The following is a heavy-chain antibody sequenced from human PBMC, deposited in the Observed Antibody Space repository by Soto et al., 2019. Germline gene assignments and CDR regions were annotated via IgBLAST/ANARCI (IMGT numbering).Heavy chain of an antibody. V-gene: IGHV1-69*02. CDR3: ARGGYYYDSSGYTNDY. Sequence: QVQLVQSGAEVKKPGSSVKVSCKASGVTFSSYTISWVRQAPGQGLEWMGRIIPILGIANYAQKFQGRVTITADKSTSTAYMELSSLRSEDTAVYYCARGGYYYDSSGYTNDYWGQGTLVTVSS. D-gene: IGHD3-22*01. CDR1: GVTFSSYT. J-gene: IGHJ4*02. CDR2: IIPILGIA.